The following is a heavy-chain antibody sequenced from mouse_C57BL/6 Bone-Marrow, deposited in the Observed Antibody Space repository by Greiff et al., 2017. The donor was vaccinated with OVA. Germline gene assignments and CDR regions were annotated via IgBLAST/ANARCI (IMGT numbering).Heavy chain of an antibody. J-gene: IGHJ4*01. D-gene: IGHD1-1*01. CDR3: ARKGSYYYGRRAMDY. V-gene: IGHV1-26*01. CDR2: INPNNGGT. CDR1: GYTFTDYY. Sequence: EVQLQQSGPELVKPGASVKISCKASGYTFTDYYMNWVKQSHGKSLEWIGDINPNNGGTSYNQKFKGKAILTVDKSSSTAYMELRSLTSEDSAVYYCARKGSYYYGRRAMDYWGQGTSVTVSS.